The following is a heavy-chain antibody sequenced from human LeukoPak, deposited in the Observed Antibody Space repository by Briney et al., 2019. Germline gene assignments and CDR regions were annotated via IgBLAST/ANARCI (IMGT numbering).Heavy chain of an antibody. CDR3: ARTSGSYHFDY. Sequence: PGGSLTLSCAASGFTFSSYWMSWARQAPGKGLGWVANIKQDGSEKYYVDSVKGRFTISRDNAKNSLYLQMNSLRAEDTAVYYCARTSGSYHFDYWGQGTLVTVSS. J-gene: IGHJ4*02. D-gene: IGHD1-26*01. CDR1: GFTFSSYW. V-gene: IGHV3-7*05. CDR2: IKQDGSEK.